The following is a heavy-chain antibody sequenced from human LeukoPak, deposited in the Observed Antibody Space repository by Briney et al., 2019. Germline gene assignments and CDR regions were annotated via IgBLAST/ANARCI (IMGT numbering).Heavy chain of an antibody. J-gene: IGHJ4*02. Sequence: SETLSLTCTVSGDSIISTNYYWGWLRQPPGKGLEWIGHIYYSGATYYNASLKSRVTISVDTSKNQFSLKLSSVTAADTAVYYCASTFLTGPYSYWGQGTLVTVSS. D-gene: IGHD7-27*01. CDR3: ASTFLTGPYSY. V-gene: IGHV4-39*01. CDR1: GDSIISTNYY. CDR2: IYYSGAT.